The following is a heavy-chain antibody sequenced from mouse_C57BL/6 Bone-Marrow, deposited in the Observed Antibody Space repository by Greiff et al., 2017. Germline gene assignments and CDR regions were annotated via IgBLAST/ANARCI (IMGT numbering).Heavy chain of an antibody. V-gene: IGHV14-2*01. D-gene: IGHD1-1*01. CDR1: GFNIKDYY. J-gene: IGHJ2*01. CDR3: ASIYYGSSRYYFDY. CDR2: IDPEDGET. Sequence: VHVKQSGAELVKPGASVKLSCTASGFNIKDYYMHWVKQRTEQGLAWIGRIDPEDGETKYAPKFQGKATITADTSSNTAYLQLSSLTSEDTAVYYCASIYYGSSRYYFDYWGQGTTLTVSS.